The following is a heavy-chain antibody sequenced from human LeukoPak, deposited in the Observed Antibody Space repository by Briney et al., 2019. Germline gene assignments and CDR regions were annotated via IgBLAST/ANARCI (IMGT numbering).Heavy chain of an antibody. CDR1: GFTFSSYA. CDR2: MSGSGGST. CDR3: AKAVAAAAGNFDY. Sequence: GGSLRLSCAASGFTFSSYAMSWVRQAPGKGLEWVSAMSGSGGSTYYADSVEGRFTISRDNSKNTLYLQMNSLRAEDTAVYYCAKAVAAAAGNFDYWGQGTLVTVSS. J-gene: IGHJ4*02. D-gene: IGHD6-13*01. V-gene: IGHV3-23*01.